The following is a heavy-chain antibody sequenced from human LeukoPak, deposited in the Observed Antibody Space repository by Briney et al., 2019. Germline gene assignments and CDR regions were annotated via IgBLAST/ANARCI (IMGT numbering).Heavy chain of an antibody. D-gene: IGHD4-11*01. Sequence: PGGSLRLSCAASGFTFSSYAMSWVRQAPGRGLEWVSAISGSGGSTYYADSVKGRFTISRDNSKNTLYLQMNSLRAEDTAVYYCAKIKGFSSPTTVTQQNLGPFDYWGQGTLVTVSS. J-gene: IGHJ4*02. CDR3: AKIKGFSSPTTVTQQNLGPFDY. V-gene: IGHV3-23*01. CDR2: ISGSGGST. CDR1: GFTFSSYA.